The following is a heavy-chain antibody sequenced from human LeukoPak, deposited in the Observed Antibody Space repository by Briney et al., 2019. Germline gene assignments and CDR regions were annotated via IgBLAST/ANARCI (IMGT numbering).Heavy chain of an antibody. CDR3: VRSSVGAGTAFDI. D-gene: IGHD1-26*01. CDR1: GFTFSSRDW. CDR2: IKQDGSEK. J-gene: IGHJ3*02. V-gene: IGHV3-7*01. Sequence: GGSLRLSCVASGFTFSSRDWMTWVRQAPGKGLEWVANIKQDGSEKNYVDSVKGRFTISRDNSKNTLYLQMNSLRVEDTAVYYCVRSSVGAGTAFDIWGQGTIVTVSS.